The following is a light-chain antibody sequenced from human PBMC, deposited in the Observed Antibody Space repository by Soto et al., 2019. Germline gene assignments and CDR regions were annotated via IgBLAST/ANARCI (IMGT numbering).Light chain of an antibody. CDR1: SSDVGSYNL. V-gene: IGLV2-23*01. CDR3: CSYAGSSTYV. J-gene: IGLJ1*01. Sequence: QPALTQPASVSGSPGQSITISCTGTSSDVGSYNLVSWYQQHPGKAPKLMIYEGSKRPSGVSNRFSGSKSDNTASLTISGLQAEDEADYYCCSYAGSSTYVFGTGTKV. CDR2: EGS.